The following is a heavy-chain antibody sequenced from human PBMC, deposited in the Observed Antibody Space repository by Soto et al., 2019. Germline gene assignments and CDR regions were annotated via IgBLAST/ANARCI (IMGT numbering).Heavy chain of an antibody. CDR3: ARHPYNYESGPTRLDD. J-gene: IGHJ4*02. CDR1: GGSVTGSAYY. V-gene: IGHV4-39*01. Sequence: QLQLQESGPGLVKPSETLSLTCTVSGGSVTGSAYYWGWIRQPPGKGLEWIGSIYHSGSTYYNPSLKSRVSISIFEDTSKRQFYLKLTSVTAADTAVYYCARHPYNYESGPTRLDDWGQGTLVTVSS. D-gene: IGHD3-10*01. CDR2: IYHSGST.